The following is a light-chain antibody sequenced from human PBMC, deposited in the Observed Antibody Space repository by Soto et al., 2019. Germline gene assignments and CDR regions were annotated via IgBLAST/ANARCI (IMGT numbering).Light chain of an antibody. CDR1: QSVLYSSNNKNY. Sequence: DIVMTQSXDSLAVSLGERATINCKSSQSVLYSSNNKNYLAWYQQKPGQPPKLLIYWASTRESGVPDRFSGXXXXXXXTLTISSLQAEDVAVYYCQQYYSTPPAFGQGTKLEIK. CDR2: WAS. J-gene: IGKJ2*01. V-gene: IGKV4-1*01. CDR3: QQYYSTPPA.